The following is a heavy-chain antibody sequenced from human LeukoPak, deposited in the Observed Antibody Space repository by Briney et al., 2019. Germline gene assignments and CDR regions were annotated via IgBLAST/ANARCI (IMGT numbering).Heavy chain of an antibody. CDR1: GFSLSSYA. J-gene: IGHJ1*01. Sequence: PGRSLRLSCAASGFSLSSYAMHWVRQAPGRGGEWVAIISYDGTKEYYGDSVKGRFTISRDNSKNTVYLQMNSLRAEDTAVYYCARGGHIVVVTSGVLAEYFQHWGQGTLVTVSS. CDR2: ISYDGTKE. CDR3: ARGGHIVVVTSGVLAEYFQH. V-gene: IGHV3-30-3*01. D-gene: IGHD2-21*02.